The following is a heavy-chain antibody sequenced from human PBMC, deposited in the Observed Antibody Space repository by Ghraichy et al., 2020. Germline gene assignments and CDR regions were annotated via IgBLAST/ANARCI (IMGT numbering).Heavy chain of an antibody. CDR3: AKDGSGYDYP. J-gene: IGHJ5*02. Sequence: GGSLRLSCAASRFSFYTYAMSWVRQAPGKGLAWVSTITATSDATYYADSVKGRFTISRDNSKSTLYLQMNNVRPDDTAVYYCAKDGSGYDYPWGQGTLVTVSS. CDR1: RFSFYTYA. D-gene: IGHD5-12*01. CDR2: ITATSDAT. V-gene: IGHV3-23*01.